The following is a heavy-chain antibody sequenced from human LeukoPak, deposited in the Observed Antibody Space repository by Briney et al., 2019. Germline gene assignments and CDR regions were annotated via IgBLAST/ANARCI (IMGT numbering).Heavy chain of an antibody. Sequence: PGGSLRLSCAASGFTFSDYYMSWIPQAPGKGLEGGSYISSSSSYTNYADSVKGRFTISRDNAKNSLYLQMNSLRAEDTAVYYCARVARVRGVITAFDYWGQGTLVTVSS. CDR3: ARVARVRGVITAFDY. J-gene: IGHJ4*02. V-gene: IGHV3-11*05. CDR1: GFTFSDYY. CDR2: ISSSSSYT. D-gene: IGHD3-10*01.